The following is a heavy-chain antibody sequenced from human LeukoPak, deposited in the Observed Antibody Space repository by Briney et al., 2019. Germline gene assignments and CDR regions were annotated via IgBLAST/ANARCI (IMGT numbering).Heavy chain of an antibody. J-gene: IGHJ4*02. Sequence: GRSLRLSCAASGFTFSSYGMHWVRQAPGKGLVWVAVISYDGSNKYYADSVKGRFTISRDNSKNTLYLQMNSLRAEDTAVYYCAKDMDYYDSSGYYRLPNIDYWGQGTLVTVS. CDR1: GFTFSSYG. D-gene: IGHD3-22*01. CDR3: AKDMDYYDSSGYYRLPNIDY. V-gene: IGHV3-30*18. CDR2: ISYDGSNK.